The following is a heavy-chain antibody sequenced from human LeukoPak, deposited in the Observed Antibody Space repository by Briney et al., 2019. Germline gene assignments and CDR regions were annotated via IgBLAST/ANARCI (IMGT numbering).Heavy chain of an antibody. J-gene: IGHJ5*02. D-gene: IGHD3-10*01. CDR2: MNPNSGNT. V-gene: IGHV1-8*01. CDR3: ARARKLLWFRELGPNWFDP. Sequence: GASVKVSCKASGYTFTSYDINWVRQATGQGLEWMGWMNPNSGNTGYAQKFQGRVTMTRNTSISTAYMELSRLRSDDTAVYYCARARKLLWFRELGPNWFDPWGQGTLVTVSS. CDR1: GYTFTSYD.